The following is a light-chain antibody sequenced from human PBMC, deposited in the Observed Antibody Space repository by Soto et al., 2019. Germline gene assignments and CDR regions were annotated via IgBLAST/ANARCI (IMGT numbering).Light chain of an antibody. J-gene: IGKJ2*01. CDR3: QHYGGSLYT. CDR1: QSVSSNY. CDR2: GAS. V-gene: IGKV3-20*01. Sequence: EIVLTQSPGTLSLSPGERATLSCRASQSVSSNYLTWYQQKPGQAPRLLIYGASSRATGIPDRFSGSGSGTDFTLTIIGLEPEDFAVYYCQHYGGSLYTFGQGTKLEIK.